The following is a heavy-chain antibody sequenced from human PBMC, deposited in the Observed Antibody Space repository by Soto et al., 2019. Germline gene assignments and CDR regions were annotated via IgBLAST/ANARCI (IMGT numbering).Heavy chain of an antibody. V-gene: IGHV4-61*01. CDR2: IYYSGST. Sequence: QVQLQESVPGLVKPSEPLSITCTGSGGAVSSGSYYWSWIRLPPGKGLEWIGYIYYSGSTNYNPSLKSRVTISVDTSKNQFSLKVSAVTAADTAVYYCASDGARGMDVWGQGTTVTVSS. CDR3: ASDGARGMDV. CDR1: GGAVSSGSYY. J-gene: IGHJ6*02. D-gene: IGHD3-16*01.